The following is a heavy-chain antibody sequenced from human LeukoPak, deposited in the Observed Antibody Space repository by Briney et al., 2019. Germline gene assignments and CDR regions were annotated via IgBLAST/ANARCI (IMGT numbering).Heavy chain of an antibody. CDR2: INHSGST. Sequence: SETLSLTCAVYGGSFSGYYWSWIRQPPGKGLEWIGEINHSGSTNYNPSLKSQVTISVDTSKNQFSLKLSSVTAADTAVYYCVRGGNWNNYWGQGTLVTVSS. V-gene: IGHV4-34*01. D-gene: IGHD1-20*01. CDR3: VRGGNWNNY. CDR1: GGSFSGYY. J-gene: IGHJ4*02.